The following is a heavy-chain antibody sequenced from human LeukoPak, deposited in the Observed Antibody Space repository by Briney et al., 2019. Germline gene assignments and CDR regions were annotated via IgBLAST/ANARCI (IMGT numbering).Heavy chain of an antibody. J-gene: IGHJ5*02. CDR1: GFTFSDYY. D-gene: IGHD1-26*01. Sequence: GGSLRLSCAASGFTFSDYYMSGIRQAPGKGLEWISYISSGSNTIFYADSVQGRFTISRDNSKNSLFLQMNSLRADDTAVYFCARDRSSYSDSWGQGTLVTVSS. CDR3: ARDRSSYSDS. CDR2: ISSGSNTI. V-gene: IGHV3-11*04.